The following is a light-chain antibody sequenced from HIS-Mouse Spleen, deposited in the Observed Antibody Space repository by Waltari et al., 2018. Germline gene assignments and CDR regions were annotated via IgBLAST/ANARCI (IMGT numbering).Light chain of an antibody. Sequence: SYELTQPPSVSVSPGQTARITCSGDALPKKYAYWYQQKSGQAPVLVIYEDSKRSSGIPERVSGSSAGTMATLTISGAQVEDEDDYYCYSTDSSGNHRVFGGGTKLTVL. CDR2: EDS. CDR3: YSTDSSGNHRV. J-gene: IGLJ2*01. CDR1: ALPKKY. V-gene: IGLV3-10*03.